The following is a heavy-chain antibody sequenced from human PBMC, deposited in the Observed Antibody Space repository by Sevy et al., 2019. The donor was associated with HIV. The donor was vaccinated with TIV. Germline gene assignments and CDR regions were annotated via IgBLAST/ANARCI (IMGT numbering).Heavy chain of an antibody. CDR1: GFTFSIAW. V-gene: IGHV3-15*01. CDR3: TTLAAAVLGVLSLH. CDR2: IKSKADGGTT. J-gene: IGHJ4*02. D-gene: IGHD6-13*01. Sequence: GGALRLSCAASGFTFSIAWMSWVRQAPGKGLEWVGRIKSKADGGTTDYTAPVKGRFTISRDDSKNTLYLHINTLKTEDTAVYYCTTLAAAVLGVLSLHWGQGTLVTVSS.